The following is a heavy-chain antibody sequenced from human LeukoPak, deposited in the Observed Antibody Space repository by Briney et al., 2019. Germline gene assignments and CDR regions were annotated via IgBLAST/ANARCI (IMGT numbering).Heavy chain of an antibody. D-gene: IGHD3-22*01. CDR1: GGSFSAYY. CDR3: ARSYYYDSSGYFRN. V-gene: IGHV4-34*01. Sequence: SETLSLTCAVYGGSFSAYYWSWIRQSPGEGLEWIGEINHSGSTSYNPSLKSRVTISVDTSKNQFSLKLSSVTAADTAVYYCARSYYYDSSGYFRNWGQGTLVTVSS. J-gene: IGHJ4*02. CDR2: INHSGST.